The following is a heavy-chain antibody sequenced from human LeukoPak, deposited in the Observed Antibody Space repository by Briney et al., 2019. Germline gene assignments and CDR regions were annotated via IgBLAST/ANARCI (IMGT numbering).Heavy chain of an antibody. D-gene: IGHD6-13*01. V-gene: IGHV3-21*04. CDR1: GFTFSSYS. Sequence: GGSLRLSCAASGFTFSSYSMNWVRQAPGKGLEWVSSISSSSSYIYYADSVKGRFTISRDNSKNTLYLQMNSLRAEDTAVYYCAKLPFKGYSSSWYLGYWGQGTLVTVSS. CDR3: AKLPFKGYSSSWYLGY. J-gene: IGHJ4*02. CDR2: ISSSSSYI.